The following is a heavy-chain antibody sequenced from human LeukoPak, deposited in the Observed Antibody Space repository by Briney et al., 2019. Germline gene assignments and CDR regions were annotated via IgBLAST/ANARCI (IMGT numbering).Heavy chain of an antibody. CDR2: TYYRSKWYN. Sequence: SQTLSLTCAVSGDSVSSNSAAWNWLRQSPSRGLEWLGRTYYRSKWYNDYAVSVKSRITINPDTSKNQFSLQLNSVTPEDTAVYYCARDGVDCSSTSCYPDFDYWGQGTLVTVSS. J-gene: IGHJ4*02. CDR3: ARDGVDCSSTSCYPDFDY. V-gene: IGHV6-1*01. CDR1: GDSVSSNSAA. D-gene: IGHD2-2*01.